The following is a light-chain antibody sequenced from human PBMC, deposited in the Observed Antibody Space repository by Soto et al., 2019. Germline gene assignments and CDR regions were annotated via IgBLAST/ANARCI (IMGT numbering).Light chain of an antibody. CDR1: QSVLFRSNNKNY. CDR2: WST. V-gene: IGKV4-1*01. J-gene: IGKJ5*01. CDR3: QQYYGTPIN. Sequence: DIVITQSPDSLAVCLGERATINCKSIQSVLFRSNNKNYLGWYQQKVGQPPKLLISWSTTRESGVPDRFSGGGSGTDFTLTISSLQAEDVAVYYCQQYYGTPINFGQGTRLEIK.